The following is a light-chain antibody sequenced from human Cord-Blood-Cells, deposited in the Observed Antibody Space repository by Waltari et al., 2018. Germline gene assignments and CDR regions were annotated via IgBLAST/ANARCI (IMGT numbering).Light chain of an antibody. CDR1: QSVSSY. J-gene: IGKJ4*01. CDR2: DAS. Sequence: EIVLTQSPATLSLSPGERATLSCRARQSVSSYLAWLQQKTGQAPRRLIYDASNRATGIPARFSGSGSGTDFTLTISSLEPEDFAVYYCQQRSNWGLTFGGGTKVEIK. V-gene: IGKV3-11*01. CDR3: QQRSNWGLT.